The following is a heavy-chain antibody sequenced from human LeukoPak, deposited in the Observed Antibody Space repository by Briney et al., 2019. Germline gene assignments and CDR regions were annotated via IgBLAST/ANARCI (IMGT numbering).Heavy chain of an antibody. Sequence: GSLRLSCAASGFIFSDYYMTWIRQAPGKGLEWVSYISSSGSITYYADSVKGRFTISRDNAKNSLYLEMNSLRDDDTAVHFCARTGGAGSPSDTWGQGTLVTVSS. CDR1: GFIFSDYY. J-gene: IGHJ5*02. CDR3: ARTGGAGSPSDT. D-gene: IGHD3-10*01. V-gene: IGHV3-11*01. CDR2: ISSSGSIT.